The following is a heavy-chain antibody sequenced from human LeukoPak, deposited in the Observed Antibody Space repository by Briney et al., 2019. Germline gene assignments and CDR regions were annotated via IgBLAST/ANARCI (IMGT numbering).Heavy chain of an antibody. D-gene: IGHD1-26*01. J-gene: IGHJ3*02. Sequence: ASVKVSCKVSGYTLTELSMHWVRQAPGQGLEWMGGFDPEDGETIYAQKFQGRVTITADKSTSTAYMELSSLRSEDTAVYYCARVSVGAFDIWGQGTMVTVSS. V-gene: IGHV1-24*01. CDR3: ARVSVGAFDI. CDR2: FDPEDGET. CDR1: GYTLTELS.